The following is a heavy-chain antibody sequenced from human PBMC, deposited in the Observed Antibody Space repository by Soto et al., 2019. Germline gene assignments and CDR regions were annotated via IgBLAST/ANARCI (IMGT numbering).Heavy chain of an antibody. J-gene: IGHJ5*02. D-gene: IGHD2-2*01. CDR1: GFSFSKYG. Sequence: GGSLRLSCAASGFSFSKYGMHWVRQAPGKGLEWVAFVSSDGNNKYYGDSVKGRFTISRDNSKNMVFLQVDSLRVDDTAVYYCAKDWVIQLLPIWPDPWGQGTLVTVSS. CDR2: VSSDGNNK. V-gene: IGHV3-30*18. CDR3: AKDWVIQLLPIWPDP.